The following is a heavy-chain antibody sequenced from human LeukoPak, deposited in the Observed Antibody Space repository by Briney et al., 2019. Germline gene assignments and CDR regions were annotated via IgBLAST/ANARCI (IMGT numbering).Heavy chain of an antibody. D-gene: IGHD3-22*01. V-gene: IGHV3-23*01. Sequence: GGSLRLSCAASGFTFSSYAMSWVHQAPGKGLEWVSAISGSGGSTYYADSVKGRFTISRDNSKNTLYLQMNSLRAEDTAVYYCAKGTTNNYYDSSGGEDFDYWGQGTLVTVSS. J-gene: IGHJ4*02. CDR1: GFTFSSYA. CDR2: ISGSGGST. CDR3: AKGTTNNYYDSSGGEDFDY.